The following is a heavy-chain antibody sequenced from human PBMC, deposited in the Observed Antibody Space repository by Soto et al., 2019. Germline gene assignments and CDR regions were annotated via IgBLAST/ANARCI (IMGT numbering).Heavy chain of an antibody. CDR2: INPSGGST. Sequence: QVQLVQSGAEVKKHGASVKVSCKASGYTFTSYYMHWVRQAPGQGLEWMGIINPSGGSTSYAQKFQGRVTMTRDTSTSTVYMGLSSLRSEDTAVYYCAKGVNVAAANPHYFDYCCQGTLVTVSS. J-gene: IGHJ4*02. V-gene: IGHV1-46*03. CDR1: GYTFTSYY. D-gene: IGHD6-19*01. CDR3: AKGVNVAAANPHYFDY.